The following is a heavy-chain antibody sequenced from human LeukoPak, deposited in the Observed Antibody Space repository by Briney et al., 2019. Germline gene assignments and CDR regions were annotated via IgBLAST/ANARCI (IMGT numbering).Heavy chain of an antibody. Sequence: GGSLTLSSAASAFTFSSYGMNWVRQAPGKGLEWVSGISPSGDITYYTDSVRGRFTISRDNFKNTLSLQVNSLRAEDTAMYYCAKDDDWGRYKHWGQGTLVTVSS. CDR2: ISPSGDIT. D-gene: IGHD3-16*01. J-gene: IGHJ1*01. CDR3: AKDDDWGRYKH. V-gene: IGHV3-23*01. CDR1: AFTFSSYG.